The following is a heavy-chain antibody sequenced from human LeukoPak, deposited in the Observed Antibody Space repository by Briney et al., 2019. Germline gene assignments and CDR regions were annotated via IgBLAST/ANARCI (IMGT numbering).Heavy chain of an antibody. V-gene: IGHV4-34*01. D-gene: IGHD3-10*01. J-gene: IGHJ4*02. CDR1: GGSFSGYY. CDR2: IYHSGST. CDR3: ARARGSGSYLDY. Sequence: SETLSLTCAVYGGSFSGYYWSWIRQPPGKGLEWIGSIYHSGSTYYNPSLKSRVTISVDTSKNQFSLKLSSVTAADTAVYYCARARGSGSYLDYWGQGTLVTVSS.